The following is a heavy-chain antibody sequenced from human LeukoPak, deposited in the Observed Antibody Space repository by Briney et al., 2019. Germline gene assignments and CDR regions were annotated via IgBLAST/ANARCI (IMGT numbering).Heavy chain of an antibody. J-gene: IGHJ4*02. CDR2: IYTSGRP. V-gene: IGHV4-4*07. CDR3: ARVNLKFGESDY. CDR1: GGSISSYY. D-gene: IGHD3-10*01. Sequence: PSETLSLTCTVSGGSISSYYWSWIPQPAGKGLEWIGRIYTSGRPNYNPSLKSRVTMSVDTSKNQFSLKLSSVTAADTAVYYCARVNLKFGESDYWGQGTLVTVSS.